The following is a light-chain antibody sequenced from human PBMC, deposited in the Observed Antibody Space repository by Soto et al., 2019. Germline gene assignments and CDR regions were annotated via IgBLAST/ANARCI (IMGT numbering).Light chain of an antibody. V-gene: IGKV3-11*01. CDR2: DAS. Sequence: IVFSKSPATLSLSPVERATLSCRASQSVSSYLAWYQQMPGQAPRLLIYDASNRATGVPARFSGSGSETDFTLTISSLEPEDFAVYYCQQRYNWPRTFGQGTKVDIK. CDR3: QQRYNWPRT. CDR1: QSVSSY. J-gene: IGKJ1*01.